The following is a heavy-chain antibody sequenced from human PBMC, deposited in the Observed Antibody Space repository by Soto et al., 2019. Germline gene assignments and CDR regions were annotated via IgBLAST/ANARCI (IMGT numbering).Heavy chain of an antibody. V-gene: IGHV2-5*02. CDR1: GFSLSTTGVG. CDR2: IYLDDEK. Sequence: QITLEESGPTLVKPTQTLTLTCSFSGFSLSTTGVGVGWIRQPPGKALEWLALIYLDDEKRYSPSLKSRLTITKDTSKNQVVLTMTNMDPVDTATYYCAHRPSHFSPIGFDIWGQGTMVTVSS. CDR3: AHRPSHFSPIGFDI. J-gene: IGHJ3*02. D-gene: IGHD2-15*01.